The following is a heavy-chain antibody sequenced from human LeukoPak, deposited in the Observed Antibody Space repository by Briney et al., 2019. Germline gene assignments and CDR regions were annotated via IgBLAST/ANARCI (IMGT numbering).Heavy chain of an antibody. J-gene: IGHJ6*02. V-gene: IGHV3-7*01. CDR2: IQSEGSEK. Sequence: GGSLRLSCAASGFSFRSYWMSWVRQAPGKGLEWVANIQSEGSEKNYVDSVQGRFTISRDNAKTSLYLQMNSLRADDTAVYYCARDSAVATYYGVDVWGQGIMVTVSS. CDR1: GFSFRSYW. CDR3: ARDSAVATYYGVDV. D-gene: IGHD6-19*01.